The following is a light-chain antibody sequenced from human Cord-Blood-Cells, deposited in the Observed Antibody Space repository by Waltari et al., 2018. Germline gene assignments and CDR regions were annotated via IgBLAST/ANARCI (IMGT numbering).Light chain of an antibody. V-gene: IGKV2-28*01. CDR1: QSLRHSNGYSY. J-gene: IGKJ2*02. CDR3: MQALHTPST. CDR2: LGS. Sequence: DIVMTLSPLSLPVSPGEPASISCRSSQSLRHSNGYSYFDWYLQKPGQSPQLLIYLGSSRASGVPDRFSGSGSGTDFTLKISRVEPEDVGAYYCMQALHTPSTFGQGTKLEIK.